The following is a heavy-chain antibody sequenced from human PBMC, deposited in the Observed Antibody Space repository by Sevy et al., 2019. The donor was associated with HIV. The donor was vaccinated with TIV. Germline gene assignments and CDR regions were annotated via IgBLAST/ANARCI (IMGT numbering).Heavy chain of an antibody. V-gene: IGHV3-21*04. Sequence: GGSLRLSCAASGFIFSDYDMKWVRQAPGKGLEWVSFISSLNSYIYYADSLKGRVTITRDNAKNSLFLHLNSLRAEDTAIYYCARAVDYYDSGGLYYWGQGALFTVSS. CDR3: ARAVDYYDSGGLYY. D-gene: IGHD3-22*01. CDR2: ISSLNSYI. CDR1: GFIFSDYD. J-gene: IGHJ4*02.